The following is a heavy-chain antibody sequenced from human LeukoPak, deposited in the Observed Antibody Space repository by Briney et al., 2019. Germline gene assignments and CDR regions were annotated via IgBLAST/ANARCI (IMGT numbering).Heavy chain of an antibody. CDR2: IIPIFGTA. CDR3: ARYYDILTGGYYFDY. Sequence: GASVKVSCKASGGTFSSYAISWVRQAPGQGLAWMGGIIPIFGTANYAQKFQGRVTISADKSTSTAYMELSSLRSEDTAVYYCARYYDILTGGYYFDYWGQGTLVTVSS. J-gene: IGHJ4*02. CDR1: GGTFSSYA. V-gene: IGHV1-69*06. D-gene: IGHD3-9*01.